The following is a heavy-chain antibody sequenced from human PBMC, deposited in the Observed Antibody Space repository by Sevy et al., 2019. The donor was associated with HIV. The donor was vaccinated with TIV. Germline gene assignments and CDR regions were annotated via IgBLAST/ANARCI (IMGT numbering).Heavy chain of an antibody. J-gene: IGHJ4*02. CDR2: IHYKGNT. Sequence: SETLSLTCSVSGGSISPYYWSWIRQPPGKTLEWIAYIHYKGNTDYNPSLQGRVTLSVDTSKNQFSMKLTSVTATDTAIYYCVRHDCSSSGCLLDFDYWGQGILVTVSS. CDR1: GGSISPYY. CDR3: VRHDCSSSGCLLDFDY. D-gene: IGHD2-21*01. V-gene: IGHV4-59*08.